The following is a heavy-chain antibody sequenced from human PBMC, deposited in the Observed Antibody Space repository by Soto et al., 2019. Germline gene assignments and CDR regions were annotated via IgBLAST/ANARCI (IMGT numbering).Heavy chain of an antibody. J-gene: IGHJ6*04. Sequence: HPGGSLRLSCAASGFTFSSYAMKWVRQAPGKGLEWVSAISGSGGSTYYADSVKGRFTISRDNSKNTLYLQMNSLRAEDTAVYYCAKDLEDIVVVPALMDVWGKGTTVTVSS. CDR3: AKDLEDIVVVPALMDV. V-gene: IGHV3-23*01. CDR1: GFTFSSYA. CDR2: ISGSGGST. D-gene: IGHD2-2*01.